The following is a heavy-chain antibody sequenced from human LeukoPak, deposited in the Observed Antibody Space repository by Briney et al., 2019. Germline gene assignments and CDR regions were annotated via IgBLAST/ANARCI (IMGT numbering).Heavy chain of an antibody. D-gene: IGHD2-15*01. CDR2: IKQDGSEK. J-gene: IGHJ4*02. V-gene: IGHV3-7*01. CDR3: VRACGSAACPFYFRY. CDR1: GFTFSNYW. Sequence: GGSLRLSCAASGFTFSNYWMTWIRQAPGKGLEWVATIKQDGSEKYYVDSVQGRFTISRDNAQNSLYLQLNSLRAQDSALYYCVRACGSAACPFYFRYWGQGTLVTVSS.